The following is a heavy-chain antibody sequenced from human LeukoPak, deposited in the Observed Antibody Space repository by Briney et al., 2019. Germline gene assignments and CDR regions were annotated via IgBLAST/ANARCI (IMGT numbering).Heavy chain of an antibody. D-gene: IGHD1-26*01. CDR3: ARDDPWDHYFDY. Sequence: PGGPLRLSCAASGFTFSSYAMHWVRQAPGKGLEWVAVISYDGSNKYYADSVKGRFTISRDNSKNTLYLQMNSLRAEDTAVYYCARDDPWDHYFDYWGQGTLVTVSS. J-gene: IGHJ4*02. CDR2: ISYDGSNK. V-gene: IGHV3-30-3*01. CDR1: GFTFSSYA.